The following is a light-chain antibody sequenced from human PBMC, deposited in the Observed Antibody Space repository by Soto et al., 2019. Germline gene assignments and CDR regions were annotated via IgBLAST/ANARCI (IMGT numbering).Light chain of an antibody. J-gene: IGKJ5*01. V-gene: IGKV1-13*02. CDR2: DAS. CDR3: QHFNSYLVT. CDR1: QGISSA. Sequence: AIQLTQSPSSLSASVGDRVTITCRASQGISSALAWYQQKPGKAPKLLIYDASSLESGVPSRFSGSGSGADFTLTISSLQPEDFGTYYCQHFNSYLVTFGQGTRLEIK.